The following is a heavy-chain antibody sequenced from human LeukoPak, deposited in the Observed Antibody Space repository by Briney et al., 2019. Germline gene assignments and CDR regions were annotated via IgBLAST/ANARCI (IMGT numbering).Heavy chain of an antibody. CDR3: ARDRGGGNYYFDY. CDR2: INPSGGGT. CDR1: GYTFNNYY. V-gene: IGHV1-46*02. J-gene: IGHJ4*02. Sequence: ASVKVSCKASGYTFNNYYMYWVRQAPGQGLEWMGMINPSGGGTSYAQKFQGRVTMTRDTSTRTVYMELSSLRSEDTAVYYCARDRGGGNYYFDYWGQGTLVTVSS. D-gene: IGHD4-23*01.